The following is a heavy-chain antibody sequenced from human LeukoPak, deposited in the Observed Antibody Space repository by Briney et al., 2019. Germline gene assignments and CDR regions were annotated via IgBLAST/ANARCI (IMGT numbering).Heavy chain of an antibody. V-gene: IGHV1-69-2*01. J-gene: IGHJ4*02. CDR2: VDPEDGET. CDR3: ATERYFG. CDR1: GYAFSDVY. Sequence: ASVKLSCKASGYAFSDVYFNWVRQAPGQGLEWMGRVDPEDGETIYAEKFQGRVTITADTSTDTAYMELSSLRSEDTAVYYCATERYFGWGQGTLVTVSS. D-gene: IGHD3-10*01.